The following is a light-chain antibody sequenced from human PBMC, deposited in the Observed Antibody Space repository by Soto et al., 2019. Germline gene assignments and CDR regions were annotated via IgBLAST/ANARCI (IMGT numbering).Light chain of an antibody. CDR1: SSDVGGYNY. CDR3: CSDEGSKSRV. V-gene: IGLV2-8*01. J-gene: IGLJ2*01. Sequence: QSALTQPPSASGSPGQSVTISCTGTSSDVGGYNYVSWYQQHPGKAPKLMIYEVSKRPSGVPERFSGSKSGTAASLTVSGLAEEDDDDYCHCSDEGSKSRVFGTGTKVTVL. CDR2: EVS.